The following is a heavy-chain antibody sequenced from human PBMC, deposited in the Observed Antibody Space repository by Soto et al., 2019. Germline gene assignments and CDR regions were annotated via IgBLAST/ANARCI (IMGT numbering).Heavy chain of an antibody. J-gene: IGHJ4*02. D-gene: IGHD3-10*02. Sequence: QVQLQESGPGLVKPSQTLSLTCTVSGGSISSADYYWSWIRQPPGKGLEWIGYIYYSGSTYYNPSLKSRVTISVDTSKNQFSLKLSSVTAADTAVYYCARVGVFGATTIDYWGQGTLVTVSS. CDR1: GGSISSADYY. CDR2: IYYSGST. CDR3: ARVGVFGATTIDY. V-gene: IGHV4-30-4*01.